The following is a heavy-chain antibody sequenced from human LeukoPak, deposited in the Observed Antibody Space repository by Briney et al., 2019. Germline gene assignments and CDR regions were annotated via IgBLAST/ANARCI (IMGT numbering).Heavy chain of an antibody. Sequence: PGGSLRLSCAASGFTFSSYSMNWVRQAPGKGLECVSYISSSSSTIYYADSVKGRFTISRDNAKNSLYVQMNSLRAEDTAVYYCARDLGGARPWGQGTLVTVSS. CDR3: ARDLGGARP. CDR2: ISSSSSTI. J-gene: IGHJ5*02. D-gene: IGHD1-26*01. V-gene: IGHV3-48*01. CDR1: GFTFSSYS.